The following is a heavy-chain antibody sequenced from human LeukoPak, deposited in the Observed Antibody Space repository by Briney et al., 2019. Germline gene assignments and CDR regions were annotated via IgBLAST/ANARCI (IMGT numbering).Heavy chain of an antibody. CDR2: ISYDGSNK. CDR1: GFTFSSYA. D-gene: IGHD4-17*01. V-gene: IGHV3-30*04. Sequence: PGRSLGLSCAASGFTFSSYAMHWVRQAPGKGLEWVAVISYDGSNKYYADSVKGRFTISRDNSKNTLYLQMNSLRAEDTAVYYCARAATVTTSPFDYWGQGTLVTVSS. J-gene: IGHJ4*02. CDR3: ARAATVTTSPFDY.